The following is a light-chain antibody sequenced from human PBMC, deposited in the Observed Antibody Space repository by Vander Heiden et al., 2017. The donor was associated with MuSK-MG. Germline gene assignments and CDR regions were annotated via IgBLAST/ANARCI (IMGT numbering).Light chain of an antibody. CDR2: GAS. Sequence: IVMTQSPATLSVSPGERATLSCRASQNVNRNLAWYQHKPGQTPRLLLYGASTRATGIPARFSGSGSGTEFTLTSSSLQSEDIAVYYCQQYNRWPTFGQGTKVEIK. CDR3: QQYNRWPT. V-gene: IGKV3-15*01. CDR1: QNVNRN. J-gene: IGKJ1*01.